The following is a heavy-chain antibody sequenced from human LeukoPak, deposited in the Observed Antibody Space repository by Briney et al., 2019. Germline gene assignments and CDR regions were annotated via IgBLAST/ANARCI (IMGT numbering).Heavy chain of an antibody. CDR1: GFTFSSYA. Sequence: GGSLRLSCAASGFTFSSYAMSWVRQAPGKGLEWVSAISGSGGSTYYADSVKGRFTISRDNSKNTLYLQMNSLRAEDTAVYYCANYVGYCSSTSCRDDAFDIWGQGTMVTVSS. CDR2: ISGSGGST. CDR3: ANYVGYCSSTSCRDDAFDI. J-gene: IGHJ3*02. V-gene: IGHV3-23*01. D-gene: IGHD2-2*03.